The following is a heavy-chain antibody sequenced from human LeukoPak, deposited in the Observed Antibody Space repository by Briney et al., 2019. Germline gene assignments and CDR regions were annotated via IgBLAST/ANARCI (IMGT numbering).Heavy chain of an antibody. D-gene: IGHD3-22*01. CDR1: GFTFSNYA. J-gene: IGHJ4*02. V-gene: IGHV3-23*01. CDR2: ISDSGGST. CDR3: AKETYYYDRSAYYKYFDY. Sequence: QTGGSLRLSCAASGFTFSNYAMNWVRQAPGKGLEWVSTISDSGGSTYYADSVKGRFTISRDNSKNTLYLQMNSLRAEDTAVFYCAKETYYYDRSAYYKYFDYWGQGTLVTVSS.